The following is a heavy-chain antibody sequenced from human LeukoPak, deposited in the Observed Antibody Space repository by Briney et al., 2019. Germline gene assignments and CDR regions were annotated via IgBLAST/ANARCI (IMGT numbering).Heavy chain of an antibody. D-gene: IGHD2-8*02. CDR1: GFTFSTFA. Sequence: GGSLRLSCEASGFTFSTFAMIWVRQPPGKGLEWVSSIFPSGGEIHYADSVRGRFTISRDNSKSTLSLQMNGLRAEDTAVYYCATYRQVLLPFESWGQGTLVTVSS. J-gene: IGHJ4*02. V-gene: IGHV3-23*01. CDR2: IFPSGGEI. CDR3: ATYRQVLLPFES.